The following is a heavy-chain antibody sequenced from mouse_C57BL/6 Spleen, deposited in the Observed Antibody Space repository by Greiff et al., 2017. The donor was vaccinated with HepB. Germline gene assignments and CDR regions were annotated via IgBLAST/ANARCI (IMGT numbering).Heavy chain of an antibody. CDR1: GYTFTSYW. D-gene: IGHD2-5*01. J-gene: IGHJ1*03. CDR2: IYPGSGST. Sequence: VQLQQPGAELVKPGASVKMSCKASGYTFTSYWITWVKLRPGQGLEWIGDIYPGSGSTNYNEKFKSKATLTVDTSSSTAYMQLSSLTSEDSAVYYCARRSNYDWYFDVWGTGTTVTVSS. V-gene: IGHV1-55*01. CDR3: ARRSNYDWYFDV.